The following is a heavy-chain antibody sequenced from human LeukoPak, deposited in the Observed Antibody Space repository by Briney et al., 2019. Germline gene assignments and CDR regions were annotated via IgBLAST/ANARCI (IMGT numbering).Heavy chain of an antibody. V-gene: IGHV4-59*01. J-gene: IGHJ3*02. CDR1: GGSISTYY. CDR3: ARATAFFDI. CDR2: IYYSGST. Sequence: SETLSLTCTVSGGSISTYYWSWIRQPPGKGLEWIGYIYYSGSTNYNPSLKSRVTISVDTSKNQFSLKLTSVTAADTAVYYCARATAFFDIWGQGTMVTVSS.